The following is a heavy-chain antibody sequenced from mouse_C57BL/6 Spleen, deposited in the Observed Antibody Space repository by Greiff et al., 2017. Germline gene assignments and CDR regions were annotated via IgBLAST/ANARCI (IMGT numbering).Heavy chain of an antibody. CDR3: ASSRCYYAMDY. CDR2: LNPNYGTT. J-gene: IGHJ4*01. Sequence: VQLQQSGPELVKPGASVKISCKASGYSFTDYNMNWVKPSNGKSLEWIGVLNPNYGTTSYNQKCKGKATLTVDQASSTAYMQLNSLASEDSAVYYCASSRCYYAMDYWGQGTSVTVSS. CDR1: GYSFTDYN. V-gene: IGHV1-39*01.